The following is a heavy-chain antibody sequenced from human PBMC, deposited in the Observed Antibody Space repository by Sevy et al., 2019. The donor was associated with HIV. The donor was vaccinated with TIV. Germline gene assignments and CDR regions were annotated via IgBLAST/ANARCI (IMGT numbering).Heavy chain of an antibody. CDR2: ISSSSSYI. J-gene: IGHJ5*02. Sequence: GGSLRLSCAASGFTFSSDSMNWVRQAPGKGLEWVSSISSSSSYIYYADSVKGRFTISRDNAKNSLYLQMNSLRAEDTAVYYCARDPVQLERRSNWFDPWGQGTLVTVSS. V-gene: IGHV3-21*01. D-gene: IGHD1-1*01. CDR3: ARDPVQLERRSNWFDP. CDR1: GFTFSSDS.